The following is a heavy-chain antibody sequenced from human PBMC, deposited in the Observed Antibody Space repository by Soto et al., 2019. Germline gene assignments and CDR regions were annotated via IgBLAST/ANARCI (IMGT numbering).Heavy chain of an antibody. CDR1: GGTFGSHG. J-gene: IGHJ4*02. Sequence: QVQLVQSGAEVKKPGSSVKVSCKASGGTFGSHGIAWVRQAPGQGLAWMGGFIAMLGTPTYAKKVQGRATITAAESLTSSYLEPRSLGSEDSAVYFCARGAKANFDYWGQGTVVTVSS. CDR3: ARGAKANFDY. CDR2: FIAMLGTP. D-gene: IGHD5-12*01. V-gene: IGHV1-69*01.